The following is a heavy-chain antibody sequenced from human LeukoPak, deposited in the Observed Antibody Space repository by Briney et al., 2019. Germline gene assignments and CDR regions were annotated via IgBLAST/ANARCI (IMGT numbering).Heavy chain of an antibody. Sequence: GGSLRLSCAASGFTFSSYAMIWVRQAPGKGLEWVSVISAGDGSTDFADSVKGRFTNSRDNAKNSLYLQMNSLRAEDTAVYYCAELGITMIGGVWGKGTTVTISS. CDR2: ISAGDGST. CDR1: GFTFSSYA. J-gene: IGHJ6*04. D-gene: IGHD3-10*02. V-gene: IGHV3-23*01. CDR3: AELGITMIGGV.